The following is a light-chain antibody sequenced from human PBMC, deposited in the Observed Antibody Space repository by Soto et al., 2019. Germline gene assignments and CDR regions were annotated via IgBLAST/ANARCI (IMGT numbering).Light chain of an antibody. Sequence: QSVLTQPPSASGTPGQRVTISCSGSSSNIGSNFVYWYQQLPGTAPKLLIYRNDQRALGVPDRFPGSKSGTSASLAISGLRSEDEADYYCAAWDDSLKVVFGGGTKLTVL. CDR3: AAWDDSLKVV. V-gene: IGLV1-47*01. J-gene: IGLJ2*01. CDR2: RND. CDR1: SSNIGSNF.